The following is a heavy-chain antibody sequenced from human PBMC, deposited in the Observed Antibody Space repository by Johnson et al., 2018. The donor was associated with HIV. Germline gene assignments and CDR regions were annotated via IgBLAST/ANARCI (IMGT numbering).Heavy chain of an antibody. D-gene: IGHD1-1*01. V-gene: IGHV3-30*04. CDR1: GFTFSSYA. CDR2: ISYDGSNK. CDR3: ARPQGTGEAFDI. J-gene: IGHJ3*02. Sequence: QVQLVESGGGVVQPGRSLRLSCAASGFTFSSYAMHWVRQAPGKGLEWVAVISYDGSNKYYADSVKGRFTISRDNSKNTLYLQMNSLRAEDTAVYYCARPQGTGEAFDIWGQGTMVTVSS.